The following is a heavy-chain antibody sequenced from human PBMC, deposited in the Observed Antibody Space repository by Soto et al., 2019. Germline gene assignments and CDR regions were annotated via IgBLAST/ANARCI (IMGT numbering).Heavy chain of an antibody. D-gene: IGHD6-13*01. Sequence: SETLSLTCAVYGGSFSGYYWSWIRQPPGKGLEWIGEINHSGSTNYNPSLKSRVTISVDTSKNQFSLKLSSVTAADTAVYYCARGFSIKAGYSSSWYGGDYYYYGMDVWGQGTTVTVSS. CDR3: ARGFSIKAGYSSSWYGGDYYYYGMDV. CDR2: INHSGST. J-gene: IGHJ6*02. CDR1: GGSFSGYY. V-gene: IGHV4-34*01.